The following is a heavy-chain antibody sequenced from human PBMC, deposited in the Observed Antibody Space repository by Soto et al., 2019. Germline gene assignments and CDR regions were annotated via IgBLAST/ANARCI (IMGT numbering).Heavy chain of an antibody. V-gene: IGHV1-18*01. Sequence: ASVKVSCKASGYTFTSYGISWVRQAPGQGLEWMGWISAYNGNTNYAQKLQGRVTMTTDTSTSTAYMELRSLRSDDTAVYYCARDEIAAAHRATNWFDPWGQGTLVTVSS. J-gene: IGHJ5*02. CDR1: GYTFTSYG. D-gene: IGHD6-13*01. CDR2: ISAYNGNT. CDR3: ARDEIAAAHRATNWFDP.